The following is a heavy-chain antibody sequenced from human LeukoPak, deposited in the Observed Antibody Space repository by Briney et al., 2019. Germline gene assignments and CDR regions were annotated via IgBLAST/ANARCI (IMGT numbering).Heavy chain of an antibody. CDR3: ARAYYYDSSGYYFDY. Sequence: ASVKVSCKASGYTFTGYYMHWVRQAPGQGLEWMGRINPNSGGTNYAQKFQGRVTMTRDTSISTAYMELSRLRSDDTAVYYCARAYYYDSSGYYFDYWGQGTLVTVSP. V-gene: IGHV1-2*06. J-gene: IGHJ4*02. CDR2: INPNSGGT. D-gene: IGHD3-22*01. CDR1: GYTFTGYY.